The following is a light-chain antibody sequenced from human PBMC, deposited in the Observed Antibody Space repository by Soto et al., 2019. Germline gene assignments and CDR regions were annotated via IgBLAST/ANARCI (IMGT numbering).Light chain of an antibody. Sequence: QSVLTQPRSVSGSPGQSVTMSCAGTSSDVGGYQYVSWYQQHPGKAPKLMIYDVTKRPSGVPDRFSGSKSGNTASLTISGLQADDEADYYCRSYAGTYTYVFAKGTKVTVL. CDR1: SSDVGGYQY. CDR2: DVT. V-gene: IGLV2-11*01. CDR3: RSYAGTYTYV. J-gene: IGLJ1*01.